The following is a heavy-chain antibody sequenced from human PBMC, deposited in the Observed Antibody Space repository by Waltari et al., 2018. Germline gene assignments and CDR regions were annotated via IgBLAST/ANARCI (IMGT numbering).Heavy chain of an antibody. V-gene: IGHV4-34*01. D-gene: IGHD2-15*01. CDR3: ARERAGYCGGGSCSSPPGF. CDR2: INHSGRT. J-gene: IGHJ4*02. CDR1: GGSFSGYY. Sequence: QVQLPQWGAGLLKPSETLSLTCAVYGGSFSGYYWSWIRQAPGKGLEWIGEINHSGRTKDNPSLESGLTISVDTSRNQFSLKLTSVTAADTAVYYCARERAGYCGGGSCSSPPGFWGQGTLVTVSS.